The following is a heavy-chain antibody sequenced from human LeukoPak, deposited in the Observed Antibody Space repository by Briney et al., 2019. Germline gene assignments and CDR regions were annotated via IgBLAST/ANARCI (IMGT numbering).Heavy chain of an antibody. CDR3: ARVSWFPGTSYYYMDV. CDR2: IYYSGST. J-gene: IGHJ6*03. D-gene: IGHD1-1*01. V-gene: IGHV4-39*07. Sequence: SETLSLTCTVSGGSISSSGYYWGWIRQPPGKGLEWIGSIYYSGSTYYNPSLKSRVTISVDTFKNQFSLNLTSVTAADSAVYYCARVSWFPGTSYYYMDVWGKGTTVTVSS. CDR1: GGSISSSGYY.